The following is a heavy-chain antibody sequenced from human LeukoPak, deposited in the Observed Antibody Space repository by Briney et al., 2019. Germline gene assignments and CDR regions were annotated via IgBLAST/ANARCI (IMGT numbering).Heavy chain of an antibody. D-gene: IGHD2-21*02. J-gene: IGHJ5*02. CDR2: IKQDESKR. V-gene: IGHV3-7*01. CDR1: GFTFSNHW. Sequence: PGGSLRLSCAASGFTFSNHWMSWVRQAPGKGLEWVANIKQDESKRYYVDSVKGRFTISRDNAKSSLYLQINSLRAEDTAVYYCAREASLYCSGNDCYWAFDRWGQGTLVTVSP. CDR3: AREASLYCSGNDCYWAFDR.